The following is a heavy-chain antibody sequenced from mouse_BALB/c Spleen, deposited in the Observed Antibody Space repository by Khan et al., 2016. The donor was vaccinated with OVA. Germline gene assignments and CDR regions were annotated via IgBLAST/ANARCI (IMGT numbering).Heavy chain of an antibody. CDR3: TRLAYYYGSEGFAY. CDR2: VSTGGSYT. Sequence: EVELVESGGDLVKPGGSLKLSCAASGFTFSTYGMSWVRQTPDKRLEWVANVSTGGSYTYYPDSVKGRFTISRDNAKNTLYLQMTGLKSEDTAMSYCTRLAYYYGSEGFAYWGQGTLVTVSA. J-gene: IGHJ3*01. D-gene: IGHD1-1*01. V-gene: IGHV5-6*01. CDR1: GFTFSTYG.